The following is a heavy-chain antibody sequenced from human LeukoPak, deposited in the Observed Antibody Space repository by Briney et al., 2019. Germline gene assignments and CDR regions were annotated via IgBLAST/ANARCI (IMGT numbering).Heavy chain of an antibody. J-gene: IGHJ4*02. D-gene: IGHD3-3*01. Sequence: GRXKSKTDGGTTDYAAPVKGRFTTSRDDSKNTLYLQMNSLKTEDTAVYYCTMYLYDFWRGTNDYWGQGTLVTVSS. CDR3: TMYLYDFWRGTNDY. CDR2: XKSKTDGGTT. V-gene: IGHV3-15*01.